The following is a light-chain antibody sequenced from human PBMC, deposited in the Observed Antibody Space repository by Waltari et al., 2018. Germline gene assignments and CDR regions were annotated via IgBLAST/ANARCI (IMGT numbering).Light chain of an antibody. V-gene: IGKV1-8*01. CDR3: QQYYSYSWT. Sequence: AIRMTQSPSSLSASTGDRVTITCRASQGISSYLAWYQQKPGKAPKLLIYAASTLQSGVPSRFSGSGSGTDFTLTISCLQSEDFATYYCQQYYSYSWTFGQGTKVEIK. CDR2: AAS. J-gene: IGKJ1*01. CDR1: QGISSY.